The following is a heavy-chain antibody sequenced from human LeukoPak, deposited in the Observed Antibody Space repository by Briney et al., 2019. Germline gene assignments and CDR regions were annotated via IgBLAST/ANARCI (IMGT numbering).Heavy chain of an antibody. CDR2: INHNGNVN. D-gene: IGHD3-16*01. CDR1: GFTFSSYW. CDR3: GRDLSWGSTDY. J-gene: IGHJ4*02. V-gene: IGHV3-7*01. Sequence: PGGSLRLSCAASGFTFSSYWMNWARQAPGKGLEWVASINHNGNVNYYVDSVKGRFTISRDNAKNTLFLQMNSLTVEDTAMYYCGRDLSWGSTDYWGQGTLVTVSS.